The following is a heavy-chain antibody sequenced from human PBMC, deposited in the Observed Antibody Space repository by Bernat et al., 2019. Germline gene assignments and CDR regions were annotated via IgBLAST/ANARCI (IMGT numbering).Heavy chain of an antibody. J-gene: IGHJ4*02. CDR3: ARERAEEMATGPVDY. D-gene: IGHD5-24*01. Sequence: EVQLVESGGGLVQPGGSLRLSCAASGFTFSSYWMSWVRQAPGKGLEWVANIKQDGSEKYYVDSVKGRFTISRDNAKNSLYLQMNSLRAEDTAVYYCARERAEEMATGPVDYWGQGTLVTVSS. CDR1: GFTFSSYW. CDR2: IKQDGSEK. V-gene: IGHV3-7*03.